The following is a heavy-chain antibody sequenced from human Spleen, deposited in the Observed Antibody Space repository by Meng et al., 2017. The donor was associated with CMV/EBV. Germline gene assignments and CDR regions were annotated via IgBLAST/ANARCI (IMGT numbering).Heavy chain of an antibody. J-gene: IGHJ6*02. CDR1: GFTFDDYA. V-gene: IGHV3-9*01. CDR2: ISWHSATI. D-gene: IGHD1-26*01. Sequence: SLKISCAASGFTFDDYAMHWVRQAPGQGLEWVSGISWHSATIGYADSVKGRFTIPRDNAKNSLYLQMNSLRPEDTAFYYCVKAGAHSYYYYGMDVWGQGTTVTVSS. CDR3: VKAGAHSYYYYGMDV.